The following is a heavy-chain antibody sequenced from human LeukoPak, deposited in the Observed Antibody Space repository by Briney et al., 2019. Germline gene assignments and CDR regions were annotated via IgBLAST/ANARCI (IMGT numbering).Heavy chain of an antibody. Sequence: MPSETLSLTCTVSGGSISSYYWSWIRQPPGKGLECIGYIYYTGSTNYNPSLESRVTISVDTSKNQFSLKLRSVTAADTAVYYCARGPSFGSSSRFDYWGQGTLVTVSS. D-gene: IGHD6-6*01. J-gene: IGHJ4*02. CDR2: IYYTGST. CDR1: GGSISSYY. CDR3: ARGPSFGSSSRFDY. V-gene: IGHV4-59*08.